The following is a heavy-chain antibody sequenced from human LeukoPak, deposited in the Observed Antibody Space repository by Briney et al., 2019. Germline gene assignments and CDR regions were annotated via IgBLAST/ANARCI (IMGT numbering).Heavy chain of an antibody. CDR1: GFTFSNAW. Sequence: GGSLRLSCAASGFTFSNAWMSWVRQTPGKGLEWVSVIYSGGNTYYADSVKGRFTISRDNSKNTLHLQMNSPRAEDTAVYYCARGGNKEFDYWGQGALVTVSS. V-gene: IGHV3-53*01. D-gene: IGHD2/OR15-2a*01. J-gene: IGHJ4*02. CDR3: ARGGNKEFDY. CDR2: IYSGGNT.